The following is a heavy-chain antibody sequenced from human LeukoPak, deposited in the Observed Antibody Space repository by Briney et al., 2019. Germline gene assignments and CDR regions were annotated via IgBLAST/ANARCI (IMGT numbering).Heavy chain of an antibody. CDR2: ISSSSSYI. J-gene: IGHJ4*02. CDR3: ARTVAAVAGPFDY. Sequence: RGSLRLSCAASGFTFSSYSMNWVRQAPGKGLEWVSSISSSSSYIYYADSVKGRFTISRDNAKNSLYLQMNSLRAEDTAVYYCARTVAAVAGPFDYWGQGTLVTASS. D-gene: IGHD6-19*01. CDR1: GFTFSSYS. V-gene: IGHV3-21*01.